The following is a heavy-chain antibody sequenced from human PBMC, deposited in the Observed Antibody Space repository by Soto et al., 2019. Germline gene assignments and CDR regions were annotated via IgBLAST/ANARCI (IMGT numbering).Heavy chain of an antibody. CDR1: GGSISSYY. V-gene: IGHV4-59*01. D-gene: IGHD3-22*01. Sequence: QVQLQESGPGLVKPSETLSLTCTVSGGSISSYYWSWIRQPPGKGLEWIGYIYYSGSTNYNPSLKRRVTISVDTSKNQFSLKLSSVTAADTAVYYCARSGERVPYYYDSSGYYGHFDYWGQGTLVTVSS. CDR2: IYYSGST. CDR3: ARSGERVPYYYDSSGYYGHFDY. J-gene: IGHJ4*02.